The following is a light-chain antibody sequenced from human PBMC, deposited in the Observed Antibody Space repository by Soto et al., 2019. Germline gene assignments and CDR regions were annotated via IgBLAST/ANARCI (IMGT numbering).Light chain of an antibody. CDR1: RSDVGGYNY. J-gene: IGLJ1*01. CDR2: DVS. Sequence: QSALTQPASVSGSPGQSIPISCTGTRSDVGGYNYVSWYQQHPGKAPELMIYDVSNRPSGVSNRFSGSKSGNTASLTISGLQAEDEADYYCSSYTSSSTLLYVFGTGTKLTVL. V-gene: IGLV2-14*01. CDR3: SSYTSSSTLLYV.